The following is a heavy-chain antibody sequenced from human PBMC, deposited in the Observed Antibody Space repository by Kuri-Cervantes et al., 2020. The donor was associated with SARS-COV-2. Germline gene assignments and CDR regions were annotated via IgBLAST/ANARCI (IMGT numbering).Heavy chain of an antibody. CDR2: IYSGGST. CDR3: ARYGAVERDYYYYYGMDV. V-gene: IGHV3-66*01. J-gene: IGHJ6*02. Sequence: GESLKISCAASGFTVSSNYMSWARQAPGKGLEWVSVIYSGGSTYYADSVKGRFTISRDNSKNTLYLQMNSLRAEDTAVYYCARYGAVERDYYYYYGMDVWGQGTTVTVSS. CDR1: GFTVSSNY. D-gene: IGHD1-1*01.